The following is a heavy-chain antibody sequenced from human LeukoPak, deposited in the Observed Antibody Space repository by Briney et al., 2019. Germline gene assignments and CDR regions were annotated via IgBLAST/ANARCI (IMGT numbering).Heavy chain of an antibody. CDR2: IYDSGST. D-gene: IGHD4/OR15-4a*01. V-gene: IGHV4-59*08. CDR3: ARQTNWRTIDY. Sequence: SETLSLTCTVSGGSISSYYWSWIRQPPGKGLEWIGNIYDSGSTNYNPSLKSRVTISVDTSKDQFSLKLSSVTAADTAVYYCARQTNWRTIDYWGQGTLVTVSS. CDR1: GGSISSYY. J-gene: IGHJ4*02.